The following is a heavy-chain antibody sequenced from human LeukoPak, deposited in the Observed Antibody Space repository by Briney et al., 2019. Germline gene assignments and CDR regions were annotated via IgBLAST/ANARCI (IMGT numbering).Heavy chain of an antibody. CDR1: GYTFTSYN. D-gene: IGHD3-10*01. CDR3: ASSPYYGSGSYYDAFDI. CDR2: INTSGGST. Sequence: ASVKVSCKASGYTFTSYNMHWVRQAPGQGLEWMGIINTSGGSTTYAQKFQGRVTMARDTSTSTVYMELSSLRSEDTAVYYCASSPYYGSGSYYDAFDIWGQGTMVTVSS. V-gene: IGHV1-46*01. J-gene: IGHJ3*02.